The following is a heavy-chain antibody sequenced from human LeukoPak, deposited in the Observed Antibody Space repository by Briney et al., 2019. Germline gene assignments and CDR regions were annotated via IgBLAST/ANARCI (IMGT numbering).Heavy chain of an antibody. D-gene: IGHD6-13*01. CDR2: IYYSGST. J-gene: IGHJ6*03. V-gene: IGHV4-39*07. CDR1: GGSISSSSYY. Sequence: SETLSLTCTVSGGSISSSSYYWGWIRQPPGKGLEWIGSIYYSGSTYYNPSLKSRVTISVDTSKNQFSLMLNSVTAADTAVYYCARESRRIAAAGPSYYMDVWGKGTTVTVSS. CDR3: ARESRRIAAAGPSYYMDV.